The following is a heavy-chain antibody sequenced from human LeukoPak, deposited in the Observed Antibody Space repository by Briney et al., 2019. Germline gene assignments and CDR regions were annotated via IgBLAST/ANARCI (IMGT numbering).Heavy chain of an antibody. D-gene: IGHD3/OR15-3a*01. V-gene: IGHV4-59*11. CDR3: ASSRADWSFDY. J-gene: IGHJ4*02. CDR1: GGSIRSHY. Sequence: SETLSLTCTVSGGSIRSHYWSWIRQPPGKGLEWIGYIYYSGSTNYNPSLKSRVTISVDTSKNQFSLKLSSVTAADTAVYYCASSRADWSFDYWGQGTLVTVSS. CDR2: IYYSGST.